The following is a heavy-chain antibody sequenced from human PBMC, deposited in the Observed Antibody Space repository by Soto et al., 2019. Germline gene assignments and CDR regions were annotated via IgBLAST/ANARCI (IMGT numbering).Heavy chain of an antibody. CDR2: IYSSGNT. Sequence: SETLSLTCSVSGGTISGYYWTWIRQPAGKGLEWIGRIYSSGNTKYNPSLQSRVTMSLDTSNNQFSLRLTSVTAADTAVYYCARGQRFSDWFDPWGQGTLVTSPQ. V-gene: IGHV4-4*07. CDR3: ARGQRFSDWFDP. D-gene: IGHD3-3*01. CDR1: GGTISGYY. J-gene: IGHJ5*02.